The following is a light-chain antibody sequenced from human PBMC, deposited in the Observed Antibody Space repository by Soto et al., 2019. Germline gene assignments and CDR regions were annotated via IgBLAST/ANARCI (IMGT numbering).Light chain of an antibody. CDR3: QKYSSVIT. J-gene: IGKJ5*01. Sequence: DIQMTQSPSSLSASVGDRVTNTCRASQGISNFLAWCQQKPAKVPKLLISAAATLQSGVPSRFSGSGYGTDFLLTITLLQPEDVASYYCQKYSSVITFGQGTRLEI. CDR1: QGISNF. CDR2: AAA. V-gene: IGKV1-27*01.